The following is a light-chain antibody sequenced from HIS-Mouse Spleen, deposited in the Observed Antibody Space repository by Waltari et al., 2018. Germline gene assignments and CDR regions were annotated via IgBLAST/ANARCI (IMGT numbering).Light chain of an antibody. V-gene: IGLV8-61*01. CDR2: STN. CDR1: SGSGPTRYH. CDR3: VLYMGSGIWV. J-gene: IGLJ3*02. Sequence: QTVVTQEPSFSVSPGGPVTPPCGLSSGSGPTRYHPSWSQQTPGQAPRTLIYSTNTRSSGVPDRFSGSILGNKAALTITGAQADDESDYYCVLYMGSGIWVFGGGTKLTVL.